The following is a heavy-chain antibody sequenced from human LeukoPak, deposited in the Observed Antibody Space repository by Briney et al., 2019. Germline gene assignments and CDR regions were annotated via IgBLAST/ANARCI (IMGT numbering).Heavy chain of an antibody. CDR1: RFTFSGYA. CDR3: ASTSIAAASY. CDR2: ISGSGGTT. D-gene: IGHD6-13*01. V-gene: IGHV3-23*01. Sequence: PGGSLRLSCAASRFTFSGYAISWVRQAPGKGLEWVSAISGSGGTTYYADSVKGRFTISRDNAKNSLYLQMNSLRAEDTAVYYCASTSIAAASYWGQGIMVTVSS. J-gene: IGHJ4*02.